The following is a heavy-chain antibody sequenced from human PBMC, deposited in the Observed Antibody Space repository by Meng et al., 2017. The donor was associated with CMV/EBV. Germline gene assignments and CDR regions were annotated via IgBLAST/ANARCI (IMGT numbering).Heavy chain of an antibody. CDR3: ARDRGCSGGSCPSGWFDP. CDR1: SISSGGYY. Sequence: SISSGGYYSSWIRKHPGKGLEWIGYIYYSGSTYYNPSLKSRVTISVDTSKNQFSLKLSSVTAADTAVYYCARDRGCSGGSCPSGWFDPWGQGTLVTVSS. J-gene: IGHJ5*02. V-gene: IGHV4-31*02. D-gene: IGHD2-15*01. CDR2: IYYSGST.